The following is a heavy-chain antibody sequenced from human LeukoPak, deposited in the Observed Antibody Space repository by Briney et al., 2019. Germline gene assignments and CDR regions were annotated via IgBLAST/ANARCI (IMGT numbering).Heavy chain of an antibody. CDR1: GFTFSNYW. J-gene: IGHJ4*02. CDR3: ARSNQADDY. V-gene: IGHV3-74*01. CDR2: INPGGSST. D-gene: IGHD4-11*01. Sequence: GGSLRLSCAASGFTFSNYWMHGVRHVPGKGLVWVSRINPGGSSTTYADSVKGRFTISRDNAKNTLYLQMNSLRAEDTAVYYCARSNQADDYWGQGTLVTVSS.